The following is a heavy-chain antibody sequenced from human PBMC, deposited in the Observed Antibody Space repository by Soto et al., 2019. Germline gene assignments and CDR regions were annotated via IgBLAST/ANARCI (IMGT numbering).Heavy chain of an antibody. J-gene: IGHJ4*02. CDR1: GGTFSSYA. D-gene: IGHD3-10*01. CDR3: AREAVTMVRGVILKTYCFDY. Sequence: QVQLVQSGAEVKKPGSSVKVSCKASGGTFSSYAISWVRQAPGQGLEWMGGIIPIFGTANYAQKFQGRVTITADESTSTAYMELSSLRSEDTAVYYCAREAVTMVRGVILKTYCFDYWGQGTLVTVSS. V-gene: IGHV1-69*01. CDR2: IIPIFGTA.